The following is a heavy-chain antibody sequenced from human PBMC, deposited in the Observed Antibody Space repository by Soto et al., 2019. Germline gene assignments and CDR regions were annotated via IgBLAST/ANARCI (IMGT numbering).Heavy chain of an antibody. CDR2: IYYSGST. D-gene: IGHD3-10*01. J-gene: IGHJ4*02. CDR3: ARTSGSYPYYFDY. V-gene: IGHV4-31*03. CDR1: GGSISSGGYY. Sequence: QVQLQESGPGLVKPSQTLSLTCTVSGGSISSGGYYWSWIRQHPGKGLEWIGYIYYSGSTYYNPSLRSRVTISVDTSKNQFSLKLSSVTAADTAVYYCARTSGSYPYYFDYWGQGTLVTVSS.